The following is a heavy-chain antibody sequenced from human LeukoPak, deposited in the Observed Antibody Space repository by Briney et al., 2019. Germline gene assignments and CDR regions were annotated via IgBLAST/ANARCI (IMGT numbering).Heavy chain of an antibody. CDR1: GFTSSSYA. Sequence: PGGSLRLSCAASGFTSSSYAMTWVRQAPGRGLEWVSSVDGGGGGTYYADSVKGRFTISRDNAKNSLYLQMNSLRDEDTAVYYCASSGSYRFDYWGQGTLVTVSS. V-gene: IGHV3-23*01. CDR3: ASSGSYRFDY. D-gene: IGHD1-26*01. CDR2: VDGGGGGT. J-gene: IGHJ4*02.